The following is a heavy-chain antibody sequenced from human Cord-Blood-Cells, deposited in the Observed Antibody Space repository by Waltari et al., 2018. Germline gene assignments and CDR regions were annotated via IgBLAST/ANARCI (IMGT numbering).Heavy chain of an antibody. CDR1: GGSISSGGYY. CDR3: ARERVLPGIAAAGNDAFDI. Sequence: QVQLQESGPGLVKPSQTLSLTCTVSGGSISSGGYYWSWIRQQHGQGLEWIGYIYYSGSTYYNPSLKSRVTISVDTSKNQFSLKLSSVTAADTAVYYCARERVLPGIAAAGNDAFDIWGQGTMVTVSS. J-gene: IGHJ3*02. V-gene: IGHV4-31*03. D-gene: IGHD6-13*01. CDR2: IYYSGST.